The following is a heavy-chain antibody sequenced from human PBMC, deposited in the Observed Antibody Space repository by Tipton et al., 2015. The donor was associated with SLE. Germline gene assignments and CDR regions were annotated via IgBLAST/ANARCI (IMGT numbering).Heavy chain of an antibody. CDR2: IYYSGST. V-gene: IGHV4-59*08. CDR3: AGLTGGPYYFDY. D-gene: IGHD7-27*01. CDR1: GGSISGYY. J-gene: IGHJ4*02. Sequence: TLSLTCTVSGGSISGYYWSWIRQSPGKGLEWIGYIYYSGSTNYNPSLKSRVTISVDTSKNQFSLRLTSVTAADTAIYYCAGLTGGPYYFDYWGQGALVTVSP.